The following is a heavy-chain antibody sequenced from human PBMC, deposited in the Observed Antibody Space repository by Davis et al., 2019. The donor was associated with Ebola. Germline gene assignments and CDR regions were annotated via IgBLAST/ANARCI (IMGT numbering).Heavy chain of an antibody. Sequence: PGGSLRLSCAASGFTLTSSAIHWVRRAPGKGLEWVAFIRYDGSNKYYADSVKGRFTISRDSSKNTLYFQMDSLRAEDTAVYYCANDLGYCTDGSCNYYHYGMDVWGQGTTVTVSS. D-gene: IGHD2-8*01. J-gene: IGHJ6*02. CDR1: GFTLTSSA. CDR2: IRYDGSNK. CDR3: ANDLGYCTDGSCNYYHYGMDV. V-gene: IGHV3-30*02.